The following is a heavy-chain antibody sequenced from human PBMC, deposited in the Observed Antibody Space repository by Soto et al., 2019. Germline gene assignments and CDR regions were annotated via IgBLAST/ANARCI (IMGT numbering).Heavy chain of an antibody. CDR1: GFTFSSYG. Sequence: GGSLRLSCAASGFTFSSYGMHWVRQAPGKGLEWVAVIWYDGSNKYYADSVKGRFTISRDNSKNTLYLQMNSLRAEDTAVYYCARDEAYYYDSSGYYYGYWGQGTLVTISS. J-gene: IGHJ4*02. D-gene: IGHD3-22*01. V-gene: IGHV3-33*01. CDR2: IWYDGSNK. CDR3: ARDEAYYYDSSGYYYGY.